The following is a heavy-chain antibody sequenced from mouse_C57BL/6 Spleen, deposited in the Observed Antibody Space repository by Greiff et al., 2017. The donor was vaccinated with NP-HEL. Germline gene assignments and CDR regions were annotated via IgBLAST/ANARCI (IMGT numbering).Heavy chain of an antibody. Sequence: EVQLQQSGAELVRPGASVKLSCTASGFNIKDDYMHWVKQRPEQGLEWIGWIDPENGDTEYASKFQGKATITADTSSNTAYLQLSSLTSEVTAVYYCTTYGYYGSYFDYWGQGTTLTVSS. J-gene: IGHJ2*01. CDR1: GFNIKDDY. D-gene: IGHD2-3*01. CDR3: TTYGYYGSYFDY. V-gene: IGHV14-4*01. CDR2: IDPENGDT.